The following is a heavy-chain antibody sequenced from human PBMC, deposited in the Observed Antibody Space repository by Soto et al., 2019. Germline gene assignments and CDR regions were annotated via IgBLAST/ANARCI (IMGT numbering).Heavy chain of an antibody. D-gene: IGHD3-3*02. V-gene: IGHV1-3*01. CDR3: ARDTETLGPRANDALDI. CDR1: GYTFSAYT. Sequence: VKVSCKAAGYTFSAYTMNWVRQAPGQSLEWMGWINVGSGNTRYSQNFQGRVSITRDTSASTVYMELTGRRSEDTAMYYCARDTETLGPRANDALDIWGQGTMVTVSS. J-gene: IGHJ3*02. CDR2: INVGSGNT.